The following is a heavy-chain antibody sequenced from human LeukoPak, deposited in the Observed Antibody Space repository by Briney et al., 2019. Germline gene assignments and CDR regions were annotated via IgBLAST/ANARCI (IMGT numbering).Heavy chain of an antibody. J-gene: IGHJ4*02. CDR2: ISYDGSNK. CDR3: ATARGYSYGQYFVD. D-gene: IGHD5-18*01. Sequence: PGRSLRLSCAASGSTFSSYAMHWVRQAPGKGLEWVAVISYDGSNKYYADSVKGRFTISRDNSKNTLYLQMNSLRAEDTAVYYCATARGYSYGQYFVDWGQGTLVTVSS. CDR1: GSTFSSYA. V-gene: IGHV3-30-3*01.